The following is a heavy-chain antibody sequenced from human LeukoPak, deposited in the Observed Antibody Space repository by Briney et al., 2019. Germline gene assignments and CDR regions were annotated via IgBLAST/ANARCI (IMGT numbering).Heavy chain of an antibody. CDR3: ARSIAVAGTVLYWFDP. J-gene: IGHJ5*02. Sequence: ASVKVSCKASGGTFSSYAISWVRQAPGQGLEWMGGIIPIFGTANYAQKFQGRVTITADKSTSTAYMELSSLRSEDTAVYYCARSIAVAGTVLYWFDPWGQGTLVTVSS. CDR1: GGTFSSYA. D-gene: IGHD6-19*01. CDR2: IIPIFGTA. V-gene: IGHV1-69*06.